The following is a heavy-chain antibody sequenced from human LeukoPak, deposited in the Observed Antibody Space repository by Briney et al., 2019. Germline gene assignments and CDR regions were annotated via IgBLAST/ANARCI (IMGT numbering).Heavy chain of an antibody. V-gene: IGHV4-61*01. CDR2: IYYSGST. CDR1: GGSVSSGSYY. J-gene: IGHJ3*02. CDR3: ASLGSSSWYGGAFDI. Sequence: PSETLSLTCTVSGGSVSSGSYYWSWIRQPPGKGLEWIGYIYYSGSTNYNPSLKSRVTISVDTSKNQFSLKLSSATAADTAVYYCASLGSSSWYGGAFDIWGQGTMVTVSS. D-gene: IGHD6-13*01.